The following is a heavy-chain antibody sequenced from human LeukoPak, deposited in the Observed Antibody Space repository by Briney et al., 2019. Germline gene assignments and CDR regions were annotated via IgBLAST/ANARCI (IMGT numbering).Heavy chain of an antibody. CDR2: IWYDGSNK. V-gene: IGHV3-33*01. CDR1: GFTFSSNG. Sequence: GRSLRLSCVASGFTFSSNGMHWVRQAPGKGLEWVAVIWYDGSNKYYADSVKGRFTISRDTAKNSLYLQMNSLRAEDTAVYYCARGLHYYDSGDYYYPDAFDIWGQGTMVTVSS. J-gene: IGHJ3*02. D-gene: IGHD3-22*01. CDR3: ARGLHYYDSGDYYYPDAFDI.